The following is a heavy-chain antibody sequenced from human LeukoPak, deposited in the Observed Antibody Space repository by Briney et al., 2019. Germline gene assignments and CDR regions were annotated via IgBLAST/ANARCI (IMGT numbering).Heavy chain of an antibody. Sequence: PGGSLRLSCAASGFTFSSYAMSWVRQAPGRGLGWVSAISGSGGSTYYADSVKGRFTISRDNSKNTLYLQMNSLRAEDTAVYYCAKESSWEGPKNWFDPWGQGTLVTVSS. CDR3: AKESSWEGPKNWFDP. D-gene: IGHD1-26*01. V-gene: IGHV3-23*01. CDR1: GFTFSSYA. CDR2: ISGSGGST. J-gene: IGHJ5*02.